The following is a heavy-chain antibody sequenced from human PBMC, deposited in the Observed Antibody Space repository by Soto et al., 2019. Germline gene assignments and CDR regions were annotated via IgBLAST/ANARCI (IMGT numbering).Heavy chain of an antibody. CDR2: ISGSGGST. D-gene: IGHD2-21*02. Sequence: EVQLLESGGGLVQPGGSLRLSCAASGFTFSSYAMSWVRQAPGKGLEWVSAISGSGGSTYYADSVKGRFTISRDNSKKMFYLKKSILSDDTTVEYYCEGGDCGYYYYYGMDVWGQGTTVTVSS. V-gene: IGHV3-23*01. CDR1: GFTFSSYA. CDR3: EGGDCGYYYYYGMDV. J-gene: IGHJ6*02.